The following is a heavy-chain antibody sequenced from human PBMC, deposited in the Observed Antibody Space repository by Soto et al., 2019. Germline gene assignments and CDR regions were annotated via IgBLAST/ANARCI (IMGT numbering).Heavy chain of an antibody. V-gene: IGHV1-18*04. CDR3: ARDLRIAAAAPINY. Sequence: ASVKVSCKASGYTFTSYGISWVRQAPGQGLEWMGWISAYNGNTNYAQKLQGRVTMTTDTSTSTAYMELRSLRPDDTAVYYCARDLRIAAAAPINYWGQGTLVTVSS. CDR2: ISAYNGNT. CDR1: GYTFTSYG. D-gene: IGHD6-13*01. J-gene: IGHJ4*02.